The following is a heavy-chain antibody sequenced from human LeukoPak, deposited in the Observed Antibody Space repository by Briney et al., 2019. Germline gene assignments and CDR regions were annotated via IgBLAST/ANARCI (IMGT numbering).Heavy chain of an antibody. Sequence: GASVKVSCKPSGYTFTGYFTHWVRQAPGQGLEWMGWIDPRNGGTKYAQKFEGRVTVTRDTSISTAYMELSSLRSDDTAMYYCAKIGVSGSYWDFDSWGQGTLVTVSS. CDR1: GYTFTGYF. CDR3: AKIGVSGSYWDFDS. J-gene: IGHJ4*02. D-gene: IGHD1-26*01. CDR2: IDPRNGGT. V-gene: IGHV1-2*02.